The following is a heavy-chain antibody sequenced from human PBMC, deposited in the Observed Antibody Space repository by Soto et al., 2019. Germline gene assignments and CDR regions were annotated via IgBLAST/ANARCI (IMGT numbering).Heavy chain of an antibody. CDR1: GGSFSGYY. V-gene: IGHV4-34*01. D-gene: IGHD3-10*01. Sequence: QVQLQQWGAGLLKPSETLSLTCAVYGGSFSGYYWSWIRQPPGKGLEWIGEINHSGSTNYNPSLTSRVTISVDTSKNQFSLKLSSVTAADTAVYYCARGRRYYYGSGSYPPFDYWGQGTLVTVSS. CDR3: ARGRRYYYGSGSYPPFDY. J-gene: IGHJ4*02. CDR2: INHSGST.